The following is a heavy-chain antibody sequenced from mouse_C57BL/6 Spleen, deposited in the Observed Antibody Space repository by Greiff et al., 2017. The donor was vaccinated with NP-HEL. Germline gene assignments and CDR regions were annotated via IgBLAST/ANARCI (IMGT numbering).Heavy chain of an antibody. J-gene: IGHJ4*01. V-gene: IGHV5-15*01. Sequence: EVMLVESGGGLVQPGGSLKLSCAASGFTFSDYGMAWVRQAPRQGPEWVAFLSNLAYSIYYADTVTGRFTISRENAKNTLYLEMSSLRSEDTAMYYCARRGYYAMDYWGQGTSVTVSS. CDR3: ARRGYYAMDY. CDR1: GFTFSDYG. CDR2: LSNLAYSI.